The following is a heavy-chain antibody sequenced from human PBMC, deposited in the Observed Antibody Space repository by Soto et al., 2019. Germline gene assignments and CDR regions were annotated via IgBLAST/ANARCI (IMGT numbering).Heavy chain of an antibody. CDR2: INHSGST. CDR1: GGSFSGYY. D-gene: IGHD4-17*01. CDR3: ARFLCSTVTTHHQYYFDY. J-gene: IGHJ4*02. Sequence: QVQLQQWGAGLLKPSETLSLTCAVYGGSFSGYYWSWIRQPPGKGLEWVGEINHSGSTKYNPSPMSRVTISVDKPKNQFSLKLGSVTAAVTAVYYCARFLCSTVTTHHQYYFDYWGQGTLVTVSS. V-gene: IGHV4-34*01.